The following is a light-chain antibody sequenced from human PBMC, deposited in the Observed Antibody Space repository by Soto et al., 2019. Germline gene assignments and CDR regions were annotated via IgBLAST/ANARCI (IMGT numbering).Light chain of an antibody. V-gene: IGLV2-14*01. CDR2: DVS. J-gene: IGLJ1*01. CDR1: SSDVGGYNY. Sequence: QSVLTQPASVSGSPGQSITISCTGTSSDVGGYNYVSWYQQHPGKAPKLMIYDVSYRPSGVSNRLSGSRSGNTASLTISGLQAADEADYYCSSYTSSSTLVFGTGTKLTVL. CDR3: SSYTSSSTLV.